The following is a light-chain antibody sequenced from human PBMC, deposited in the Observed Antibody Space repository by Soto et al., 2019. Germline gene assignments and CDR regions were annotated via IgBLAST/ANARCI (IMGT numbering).Light chain of an antibody. V-gene: IGKV2-30*01. CDR3: MQSLHLPWT. CDR1: QSLEYSDGNTY. CDR2: KVS. Sequence: DVVMTQSPLSLPVTLGQPASISCRSSQSLEYSDGNTYLNWFQQRPGQSPRRLIYKVSNRDSGVPDRFSGSGSGTDFTLKISRVEAEDVGVYYCMQSLHLPWTFGQGTKVE. J-gene: IGKJ1*01.